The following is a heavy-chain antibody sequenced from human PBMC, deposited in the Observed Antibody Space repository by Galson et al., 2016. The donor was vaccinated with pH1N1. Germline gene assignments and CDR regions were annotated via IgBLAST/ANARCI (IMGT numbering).Heavy chain of an antibody. J-gene: IGHJ6*02. CDR2: IYPGDLDV. Sequence: QSGAEVKKPGESLKISCKASGYNFNNYWIGWVRQMPGKGLEWMGIIYPGDLDVRYSPSFEGHVTISVDRPITPAYLQWNSLGASDTAIYYFTKHRSGITNPFGMDDLGQGTTVTVSS. D-gene: IGHD1-14*01. CDR3: TKHRSGITNPFGMDD. CDR1: GYNFNNYW. V-gene: IGHV5-51*04.